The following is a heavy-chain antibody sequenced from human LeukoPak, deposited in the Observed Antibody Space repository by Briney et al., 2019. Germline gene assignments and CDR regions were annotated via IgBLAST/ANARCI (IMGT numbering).Heavy chain of an antibody. J-gene: IGHJ4*02. CDR2: INHSGST. CDR1: GGSFSGYY. CDR3: ARGRCSSTSCYFFYFDY. Sequence: PSETLSLTCAVYGGSFSGYYWSWIRQPPGKGLEWIGEINHSGSTNYNPSLKSRVTISVDTSKNQFSLKLSSVTAADTAVYYCARGRCSSTSCYFFYFDYWGQGTLVTVSS. D-gene: IGHD2-2*01. V-gene: IGHV4-34*01.